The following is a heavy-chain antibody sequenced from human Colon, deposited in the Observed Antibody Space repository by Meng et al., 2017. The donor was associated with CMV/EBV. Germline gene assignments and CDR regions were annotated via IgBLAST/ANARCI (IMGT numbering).Heavy chain of an antibody. Sequence: EVQLVESGGGLVQPGGSLRLSCAASGFTFRDHYMDWVRQAPGKGLEWVGRTRNKANSYTTEYAASVKGRFTVSRDELENSLYLQMNSLKTEDTAVYYCAREVGAFDYWGQGILVPSPQ. V-gene: IGHV3-72*01. D-gene: IGHD1-26*01. CDR1: GFTFRDHY. J-gene: IGHJ4*02. CDR3: AREVGAFDY. CDR2: TRNKANSYTT.